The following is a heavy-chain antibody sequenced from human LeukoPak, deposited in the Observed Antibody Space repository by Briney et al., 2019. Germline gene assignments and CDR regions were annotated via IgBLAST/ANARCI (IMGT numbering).Heavy chain of an antibody. V-gene: IGHV4-31*03. Sequence: SETLSLTCTVSGGSISSSSYSWGWIRQPPGKGLEWLGYIYYSGSTHYNPSLQSRLTISLDTSKNQFSLRLSSVTAADTAVYFCARSLVKPYYFDCWGQGALVTVSS. CDR3: ARSLVKPYYFDC. J-gene: IGHJ4*02. CDR2: IYYSGST. D-gene: IGHD2-21*01. CDR1: GGSISSSSYS.